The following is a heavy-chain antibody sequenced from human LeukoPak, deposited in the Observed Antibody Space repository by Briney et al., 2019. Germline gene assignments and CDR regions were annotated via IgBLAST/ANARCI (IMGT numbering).Heavy chain of an antibody. CDR2: IIPIFGAA. Sequence: ASVKVSCKASGGTFSSYAISWVRQAPGQGLEWMRGIIPIFGAANYAQKFQGRVTITADESTSTAYMELRSLRSEDTAVYYCARATGNSDHSPQEPIDLYFDLWGRGTLVTVSS. V-gene: IGHV1-69*01. CDR3: ARATGNSDHSPQEPIDLYFDL. CDR1: GGTFSSYA. J-gene: IGHJ2*01. D-gene: IGHD4-23*01.